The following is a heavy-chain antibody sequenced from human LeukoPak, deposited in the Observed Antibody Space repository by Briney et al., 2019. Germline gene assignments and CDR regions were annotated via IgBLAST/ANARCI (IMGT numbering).Heavy chain of an antibody. J-gene: IGHJ4*02. CDR1: GFTFDDYA. Sequence: PGGSLRLSCAASGFTFDDYAMHWVRQAPGKGLEWVSVIYSGGSTYYADSVKGRFTISRDNSKNTLYLQMNSLRAEDTAVYYCARERYCGGDCFYFDYWGQGTLVTVSS. CDR3: ARERYCGGDCFYFDY. V-gene: IGHV3-53*01. D-gene: IGHD2-21*02. CDR2: IYSGGST.